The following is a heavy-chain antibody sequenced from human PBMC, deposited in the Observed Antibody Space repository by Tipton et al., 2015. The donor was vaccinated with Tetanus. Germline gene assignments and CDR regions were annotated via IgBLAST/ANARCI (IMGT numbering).Heavy chain of an antibody. CDR1: GFTFSSYA. CDR2: ISYDGSNK. CDR3: ARGGYYYDSSGYYLDY. D-gene: IGHD3-22*01. Sequence: SLRLSCAASGFTFSSYAMHWVRQAPGKGLEWVAVISYDGSNKYYADSVKGRFTISRDNSKNTLYLQMNSLRAEDTAVYYCARGGYYYDSSGYYLDYWGQGTLVTVSS. J-gene: IGHJ4*02. V-gene: IGHV3-30-3*01.